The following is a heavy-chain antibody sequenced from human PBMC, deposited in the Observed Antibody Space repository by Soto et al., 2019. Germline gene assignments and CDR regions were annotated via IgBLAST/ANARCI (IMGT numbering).Heavy chain of an antibody. CDR3: ARPTVEYSSSRGYYYYGMDV. J-gene: IGHJ6*02. CDR2: IYYSGST. V-gene: IGHV4-39*01. D-gene: IGHD6-6*01. CDR1: GGSISSSSYY. Sequence: PSETLSLTCTVSGGSISSSSYYWGWIRQPPGKGLEWIGSIYYSGSTYYNPSLKSRATISVDTSKNQFSLKLSSVTAADTAVYYCARPTVEYSSSRGYYYYGMDVWGQGTTVTVSS.